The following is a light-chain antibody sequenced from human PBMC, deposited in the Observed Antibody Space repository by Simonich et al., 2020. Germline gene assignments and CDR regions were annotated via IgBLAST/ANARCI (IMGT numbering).Light chain of an antibody. CDR3: QQYYSTPFT. CDR1: QSVLYSSNNKNY. Sequence: DIVMTQSPDSLSGSLGERATINCKSSQSVLYSSNNKNYLAWYQQKPGQPPKLLIYWASTRESWVPDRFSGSWSGTDFTLTISSLQAEDVAVYYCQQYYSTPFTFGQGTRLEIK. J-gene: IGKJ5*01. CDR2: WAS. V-gene: IGKV4-1*01.